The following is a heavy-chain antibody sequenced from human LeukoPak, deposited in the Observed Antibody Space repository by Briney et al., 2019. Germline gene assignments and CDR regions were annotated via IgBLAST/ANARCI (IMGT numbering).Heavy chain of an antibody. CDR1: GGSISSYY. CDR2: IHSSGST. D-gene: IGHD6-19*01. CDR3: ARSGGYSSPQNY. V-gene: IGHV4-59*01. Sequence: SSETLSLTCTVSGGSISSYYWSWIRQPPGKGLEWIGYIHSSGSTNYNSSLKSRVTISVDTSKNQFSLKLTSVTAADTAVYYCARSGGYSSPQNYWGQGTLVTVSS. J-gene: IGHJ4*02.